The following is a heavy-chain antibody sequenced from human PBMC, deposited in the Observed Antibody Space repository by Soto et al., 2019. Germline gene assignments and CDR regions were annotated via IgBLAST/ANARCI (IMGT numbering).Heavy chain of an antibody. V-gene: IGHV3-11*05. Sequence: QVQLVESGGGLVKPGGSLRLSCAASGFTFSDYYMTWIRQAPGKGLEWVSYISSSGSYTNCADSVKGRFTISRDNAKNSLYLQMNSLRAEDTAVYYCARSLHYYDSSGYSGYWGQGTLVTVSS. J-gene: IGHJ4*02. CDR1: GFTFSDYY. CDR3: ARSLHYYDSSGYSGY. D-gene: IGHD3-22*01. CDR2: ISSSGSYT.